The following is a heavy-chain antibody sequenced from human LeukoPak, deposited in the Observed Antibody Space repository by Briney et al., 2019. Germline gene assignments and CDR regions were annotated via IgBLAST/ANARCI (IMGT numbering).Heavy chain of an antibody. V-gene: IGHV1-69*04. Sequence: GASVKVSCKASGGTFSSYTISWVRQAPGQGLEWMGRIIPILGIANYAQKFQGRVTITADKSTSTAYMELSSLRSEDTAVYYCARDWPVRGQQLVRGAFDIWGQGTMVTVSS. D-gene: IGHD6-13*01. CDR2: IIPILGIA. CDR3: ARDWPVRGQQLVRGAFDI. J-gene: IGHJ3*02. CDR1: GGTFSSYT.